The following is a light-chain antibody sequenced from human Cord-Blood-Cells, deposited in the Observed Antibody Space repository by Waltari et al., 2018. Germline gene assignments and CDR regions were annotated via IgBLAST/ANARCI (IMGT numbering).Light chain of an antibody. CDR3: GADHGSGGNFVYV. V-gene: IGLV9-49*01. J-gene: IGLJ1*01. CDR2: VGTGGIVG. Sequence: QPVLTQPPSASASLGASVTLTCTLSSGYSNYKVDWYQQRPGKGPRFVMRVGTGGIVGYKGDGIRDRFSVLGSGLKRYLTIKNIQEEDESDYHCGADHGSGGNFVYVFGTGTKVTVL. CDR1: SGYSNYK.